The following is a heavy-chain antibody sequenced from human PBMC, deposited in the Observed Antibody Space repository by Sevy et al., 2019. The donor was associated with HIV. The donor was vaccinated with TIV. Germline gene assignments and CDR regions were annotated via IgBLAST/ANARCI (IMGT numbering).Heavy chain of an antibody. J-gene: IGHJ4*02. CDR1: GYSISSGYY. CDR3: ARVVMSIAAEYYFDY. D-gene: IGHD6-6*01. V-gene: IGHV4-38-2*02. Sequence: SETLSLTCTVSGYSISSGYYWGWIRQPPGKGLEWIGSIYHSGSTYYNPSLKSRVTISVDTSKNQFSLKLSSVTAADTAVYYCARVVMSIAAEYYFDYWGQGTLVTVSS. CDR2: IYHSGST.